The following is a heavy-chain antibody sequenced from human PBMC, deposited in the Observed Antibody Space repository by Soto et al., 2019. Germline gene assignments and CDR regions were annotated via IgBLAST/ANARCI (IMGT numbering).Heavy chain of an antibody. CDR1: GGSISSGDYY. CDR2: IYYSGST. V-gene: IGHV4-30-4*01. J-gene: IGHJ6*02. D-gene: IGHD3-16*01. CDR3: ARVERMITFGGDTNYGMDV. Sequence: PSETLSLTCTVSGGSISSGDYYWSWIRQPPGKGLEWIGYIYYSGSTYYNPSLKSRVTISVDTSKNQFSLKLSSVTAADTAVYYCARVERMITFGGDTNYGMDVWGQGTTVTVSS.